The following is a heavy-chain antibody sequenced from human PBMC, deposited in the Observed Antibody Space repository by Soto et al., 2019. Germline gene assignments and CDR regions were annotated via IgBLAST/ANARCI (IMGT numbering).Heavy chain of an antibody. CDR2: INTYNGNTNT. CDR3: ARLQWLENYYGMDV. Sequence: ASVKVSCKASGYTFTSYGISWVRQAPGQGLEWMGWINTYNGNTNTNYAQKLQGRVTMTTDTSTTTAYMELRSLRSDDTAVYYCARLQWLENYYGMDVWGQGTTVTVSS. CDR1: GYTFTSYG. J-gene: IGHJ6*02. V-gene: IGHV1-18*01. D-gene: IGHD6-19*01.